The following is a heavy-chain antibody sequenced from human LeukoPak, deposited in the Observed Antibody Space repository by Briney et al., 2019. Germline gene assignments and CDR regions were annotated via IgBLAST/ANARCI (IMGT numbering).Heavy chain of an antibody. Sequence: KPSETLSLTCTVSGGSISSYYWSWIRQPPGKGLEWIGYVFYSGSTNYNPSLKSRVTVSEDTSKDQFSLQLSSVTAADTAVYYCARARVGATVTFDYWGQGTLVTVSS. J-gene: IGHJ4*02. CDR2: VFYSGST. CDR3: ARARVGATVTFDY. CDR1: GGSISSYY. D-gene: IGHD4-17*01. V-gene: IGHV4-59*01.